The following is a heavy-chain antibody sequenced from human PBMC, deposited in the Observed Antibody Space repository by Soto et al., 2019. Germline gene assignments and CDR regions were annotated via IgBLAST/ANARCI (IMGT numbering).Heavy chain of an antibody. V-gene: IGHV1-18*04. CDR2: TNTYHGNT. J-gene: IGHJ4*02. Sequence: QGQLVQSGPEGKKPGASVKVSCKTAGYTFTNYGISWGRQAPGQGLEWMGWTNTYHGNTKYAQELQGRVTLTAATSTNTAYLALSSLRSDDTAAFFCARGMHPDYFDFWGQGTLVTVSS. CDR3: ARGMHPDYFDF. CDR1: GYTFTNYG.